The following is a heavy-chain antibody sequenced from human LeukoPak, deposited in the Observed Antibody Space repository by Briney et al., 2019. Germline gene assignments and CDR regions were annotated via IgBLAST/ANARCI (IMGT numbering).Heavy chain of an antibody. J-gene: IGHJ4*02. CDR1: GFTFSNYN. CDR2: ISSSSSYI. CDR3: ARDYGSGSYYFWS. Sequence: PGGSLRLSCAASGFTFSNYNMNWVRQAPGKGLEWVSSISSSSSYIYYADSVKGRFTISRDNAKNSLYLQMNSLRAEDTAVYYCARDYGSGSYYFWSWGQGTLVTVSS. D-gene: IGHD3-10*01. V-gene: IGHV3-21*01.